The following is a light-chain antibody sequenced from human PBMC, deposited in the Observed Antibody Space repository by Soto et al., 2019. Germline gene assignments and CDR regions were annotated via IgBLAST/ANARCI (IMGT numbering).Light chain of an antibody. CDR3: QQYNSYSPERT. V-gene: IGKV1-5*01. J-gene: IGKJ1*01. CDR1: QSISSW. CDR2: DAS. Sequence: DIQMTRSPSTLSASVGDRVTITCRASQSISSWLAWYQQKPGKAPKLLIYDASSLESGAPSRFSGSGSGTEFTLTISSLQPDDFATYYCQQYNSYSPERTFGQGTKV.